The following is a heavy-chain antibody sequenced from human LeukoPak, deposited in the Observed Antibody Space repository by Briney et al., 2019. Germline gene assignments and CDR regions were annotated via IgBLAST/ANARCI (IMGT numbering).Heavy chain of an antibody. D-gene: IGHD3-10*01. Sequence: HPGGSLRLSCAASGFTFANYAMSWVRQAPGKGLGWVSAISGSGGSTYYADSVKGRFTIFRDNSNNTLYLHMSSLRAGDAAVCYCAAHPGGAFDVWGQGTKVTVSS. V-gene: IGHV3-23*01. CDR2: ISGSGGST. CDR3: AAHPGGAFDV. J-gene: IGHJ3*01. CDR1: GFTFANYA.